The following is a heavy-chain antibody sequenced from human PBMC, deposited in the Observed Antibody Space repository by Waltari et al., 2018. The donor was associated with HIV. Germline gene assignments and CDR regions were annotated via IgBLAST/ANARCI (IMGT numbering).Heavy chain of an antibody. J-gene: IGHJ4*02. D-gene: IGHD3-3*01. CDR1: GYSFIDFD. Sequence: QVQLVQSGPEIKKPRASVRVSCKASGYSFIDFDINWVRRAPGRGLEWVGWMNPDKGDAGYGRSFKGRFTLTSDTSTDTAYMEVDNLKSEDTAIYYCTKGRRGALFGDEWGQGTLITVSS. V-gene: IGHV1-8*01. CDR3: TKGRRGALFGDE. CDR2: MNPDKGDA.